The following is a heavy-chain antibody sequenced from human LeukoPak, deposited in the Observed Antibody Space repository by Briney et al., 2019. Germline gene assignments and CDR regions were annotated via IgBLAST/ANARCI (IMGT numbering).Heavy chain of an antibody. CDR3: AKVPNIVVVVATNVFDY. CDR1: GFTFSSCV. J-gene: IGHJ4*02. V-gene: IGHV3-23*01. CDR2: ISGSGDTT. D-gene: IGHD2-15*01. Sequence: GGSLRLSCAASGFTFSSCVMSWVRQAPGKGLEWVSAISGSGDTTYYAESVRGRFTISRDISKNTLYLQMNSLRVEDTAVYYCAKVPNIVVVVATNVFDYWGQGTLVTVSS.